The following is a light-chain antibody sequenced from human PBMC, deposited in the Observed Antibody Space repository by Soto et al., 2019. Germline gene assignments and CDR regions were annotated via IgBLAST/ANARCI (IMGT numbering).Light chain of an antibody. V-gene: IGKV3-11*01. CDR2: DAS. CDR1: LNVNSY. CDR3: QQRQYWPPIT. Sequence: VLTQSPATLSLSPGERATLSCRASLNVNSYLAWYQQKPGQAPRLLIYDASNRAACIPARFSGSGSGTDFTLTISSLEPEDFAIYYCQQRQYWPPITFGQGTRLEIK. J-gene: IGKJ5*01.